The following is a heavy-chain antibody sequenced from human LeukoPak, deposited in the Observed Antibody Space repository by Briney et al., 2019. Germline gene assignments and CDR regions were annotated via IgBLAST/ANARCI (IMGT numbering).Heavy chain of an antibody. Sequence: SGTLSLTCAVSGGSISSSNWWSWVRQPPGKGLEWIGEIYHSGSTNYNPSLKSRVTISVDKSKNQSSLKLSAVTAADTAVYYCARVKGYSCGHDYWGQGTLVTVSS. D-gene: IGHD5-18*01. CDR3: ARVKGYSCGHDY. J-gene: IGHJ4*02. CDR1: GGSISSSNW. CDR2: IYHSGST. V-gene: IGHV4-4*02.